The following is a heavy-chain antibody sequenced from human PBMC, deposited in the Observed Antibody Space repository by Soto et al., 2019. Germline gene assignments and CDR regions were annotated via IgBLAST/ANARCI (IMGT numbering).Heavy chain of an antibody. V-gene: IGHV5-10-1*01. J-gene: IGHJ4*02. CDR2: INPYDSNT. D-gene: IGHD1-26*01. CDR1: GHTFTTYY. CDR3: AKNSGRYWDIDS. Sequence: SLRIPCKSSGHTFTTYYITWVRLMPGKGLEWMGRINPYDSNTNYSPSFQSHVTISADQSIITPYLQWISLKASDAPMYYCAKNSGRYWDIDSWGQGTLVTVSS.